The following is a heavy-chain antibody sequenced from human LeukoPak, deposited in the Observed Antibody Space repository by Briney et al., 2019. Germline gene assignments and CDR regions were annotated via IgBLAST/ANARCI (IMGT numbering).Heavy chain of an antibody. Sequence: GGSLRLSCAASGFTFSSYGMHWVRQAPGKGLEWVVVIWYDGSNKYYADSVKGRFTISRDNSKNTLYLQMNSLRAEDTAVYYCARELTTLDYWGQGTLVTVSS. V-gene: IGHV3-33*01. D-gene: IGHD1-1*01. J-gene: IGHJ4*02. CDR3: ARELTTLDY. CDR2: IWYDGSNK. CDR1: GFTFSSYG.